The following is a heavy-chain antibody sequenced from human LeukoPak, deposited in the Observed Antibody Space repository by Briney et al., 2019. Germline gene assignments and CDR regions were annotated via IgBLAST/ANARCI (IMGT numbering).Heavy chain of an antibody. Sequence: SETLSLTCAVYGGSFGGYYWSWIRQPPGKGLEWIGEINHSGSTNYNPSLKSRVTISVDTSKNQFSLKLSSVTAADTAVYYCARVFFGGLFDYWGQGTLVTVSS. CDR3: ARVFFGGLFDY. J-gene: IGHJ4*02. V-gene: IGHV4-34*01. CDR1: GGSFGGYY. D-gene: IGHD4-23*01. CDR2: INHSGST.